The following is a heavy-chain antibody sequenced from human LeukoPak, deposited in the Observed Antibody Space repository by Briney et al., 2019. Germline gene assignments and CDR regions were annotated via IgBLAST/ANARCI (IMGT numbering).Heavy chain of an antibody. CDR2: INPNSAGA. J-gene: IGHJ5*02. Sequence: ASVKVSCKTYGYTFTGYYMHWVRQAPGQGLEWMGWINPNSAGAYSAQKFQGRVTMTSDTSISTAYMELSRLRSDDTAVYYCARDRSWNDGNWFDPWGQGTLVIVSS. CDR1: GYTFTGYY. D-gene: IGHD1-1*01. V-gene: IGHV1-2*02. CDR3: ARDRSWNDGNWFDP.